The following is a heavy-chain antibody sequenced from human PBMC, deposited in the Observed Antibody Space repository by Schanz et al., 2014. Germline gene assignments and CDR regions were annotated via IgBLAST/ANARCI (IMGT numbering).Heavy chain of an antibody. D-gene: IGHD3-3*01. CDR3: ARSAGRDFWSGYYTRFDY. CDR1: GYIFINSG. Sequence: QVQLVQSGAEVKKPGASVKVSCKASGYIFINSGISWVRQAPGQRLEWMGWINTGSGDTKYSQNLQGRVTMTTDTSTSTVYMELRSLRSDDTAVYYCARSAGRDFWSGYYTRFDYWGQGTLVTVSS. V-gene: IGHV1-18*01. CDR2: INTGSGDT. J-gene: IGHJ4*02.